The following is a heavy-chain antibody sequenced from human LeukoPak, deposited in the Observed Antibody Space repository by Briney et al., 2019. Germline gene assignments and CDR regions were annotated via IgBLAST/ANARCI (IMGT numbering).Heavy chain of an antibody. J-gene: IGHJ3*02. V-gene: IGHV3-23*01. D-gene: IGHD6-19*01. CDR3: AKTEQWLDDAFDI. CDR1: GFTFSSYA. Sequence: QTGGSLRLSCAASGFTFSSYAMSWVRQAPGKGLEWVSAISGSGGSTYYADSVKGRFTISRDNSKNTLYLQMNSPRAEDTAVYYCAKTEQWLDDAFDIWGQGTMVTVSS. CDR2: ISGSGGST.